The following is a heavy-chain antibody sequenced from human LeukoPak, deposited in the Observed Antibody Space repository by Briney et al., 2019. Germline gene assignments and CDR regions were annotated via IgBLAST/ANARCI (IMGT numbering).Heavy chain of an antibody. CDR2: ISSSSSYI. CDR1: GFTFSSYS. V-gene: IGHV3-21*01. Sequence: GGSLRLSCAASGFTFSSYSMNWVRQAPGKGLEWVSSISSSSSYIYYADSVKGRFTIFRDNAKNSLYLQMNSLRAEDTAVYYCAGDYDILTGPQAFDIWGQGTMVTVSS. J-gene: IGHJ3*02. D-gene: IGHD3-9*01. CDR3: AGDYDILTGPQAFDI.